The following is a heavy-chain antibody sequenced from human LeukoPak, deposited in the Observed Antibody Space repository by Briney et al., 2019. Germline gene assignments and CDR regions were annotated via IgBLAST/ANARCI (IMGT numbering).Heavy chain of an antibody. V-gene: IGHV3-33*08. CDR3: ARAPREYSYGTYYFDY. D-gene: IGHD5-18*01. CDR1: GFTFSSYD. CDR2: IRYDGRHT. Sequence: PGGSLRLSCGASGFTFSSYDMHWVRRAPGKGLEWVAGIRYDGRHTYHADSVKGRFTISRDNAKNTLYLQMNSLRAEDTAVYYCARAPREYSYGTYYFDYWGQGTLVTVSS. J-gene: IGHJ4*02.